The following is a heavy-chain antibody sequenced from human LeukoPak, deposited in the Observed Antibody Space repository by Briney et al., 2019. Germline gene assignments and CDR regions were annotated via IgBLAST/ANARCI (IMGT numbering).Heavy chain of an antibody. CDR3: ARDGPDATLSKFDY. Sequence: PGGSLRLSCAASGFTFSSYSMNWVRQAPGKGLEWVSFISSSSSSIYYADSVKGRFTISRDNAKNSLYLQMNSLRAEDTAVYYCARDGPDATLSKFDYWGQGTLVTVSS. CDR1: GFTFSSYS. CDR2: ISSSSSSI. V-gene: IGHV3-21*01. J-gene: IGHJ4*02.